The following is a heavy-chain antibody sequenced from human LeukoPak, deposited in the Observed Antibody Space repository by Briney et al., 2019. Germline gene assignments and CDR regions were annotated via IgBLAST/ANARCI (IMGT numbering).Heavy chain of an antibody. Sequence: ASVKVSCKASGYTFTGYYMHWVRQAPGQGLEWMGWINPNSGGTNYAQKFQGRVTMTRDTSISTAYMELSRLRSDDTAVYYCATPSPVDWSGYLYYFDYWGKGTLVTVSA. CDR3: ATPSPVDWSGYLYYFDY. J-gene: IGHJ4*02. V-gene: IGHV1-2*02. CDR2: INPNSGGT. D-gene: IGHD3-3*01. CDR1: GYTFTGYY.